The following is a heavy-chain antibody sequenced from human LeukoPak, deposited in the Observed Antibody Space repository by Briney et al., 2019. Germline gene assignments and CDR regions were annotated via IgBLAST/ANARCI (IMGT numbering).Heavy chain of an antibody. D-gene: IGHD3-22*01. CDR1: GFTFSSYA. CDR2: ISGSGGST. CDR3: AKESSTIVVVRPDHFDY. J-gene: IGHJ4*02. V-gene: IGHV3-23*01. Sequence: PGGSLRLSCAASGFTFSSYAMSWVRQAPGKGLEWVSAISGSGGSTYYADSVKGRFTISRDNSKNTLYLQMNSLRAEDTAVYYCAKESSTIVVVRPDHFDYWGQGTLVTVSS.